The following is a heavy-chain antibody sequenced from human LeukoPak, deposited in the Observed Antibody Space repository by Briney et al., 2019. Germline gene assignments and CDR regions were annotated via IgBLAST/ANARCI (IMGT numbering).Heavy chain of an antibody. CDR1: GGSTSTYY. V-gene: IGHV4-59*01. CDR3: ARVGAYAFDI. Sequence: PSETLSLTCTVSGGSTSTYYWSWIRQPPGKGLEWIGYISYSGSTNYNPSLKSRVTMAVDTSKNQFSLKLSSVTAADTAVYYCARVGAYAFDIWGQGTMPSVSS. CDR2: ISYSGST. J-gene: IGHJ3*02.